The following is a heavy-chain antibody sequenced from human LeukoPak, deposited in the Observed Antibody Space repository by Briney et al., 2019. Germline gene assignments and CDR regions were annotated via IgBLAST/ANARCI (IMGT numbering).Heavy chain of an antibody. Sequence: GASLRLSCAASGFTFDDYGMSWVRQAPGKGLEWVSGISWNGGSTGYADSVKGRFTISRDNAKNSLYLQMNSLRAEDTALYHCARAFYGSGNYDIPDAFDIWGQGTMVTVSS. D-gene: IGHD3-10*01. CDR3: ARAFYGSGNYDIPDAFDI. CDR1: GFTFDDYG. V-gene: IGHV3-20*01. CDR2: ISWNGGST. J-gene: IGHJ3*02.